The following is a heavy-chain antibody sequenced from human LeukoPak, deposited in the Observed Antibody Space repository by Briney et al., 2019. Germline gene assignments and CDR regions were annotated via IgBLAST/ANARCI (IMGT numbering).Heavy chain of an antibody. CDR3: ARETRLRWTDY. D-gene: IGHD5-24*01. CDR1: GITFSNSW. J-gene: IGHJ4*02. Sequence: GGSLRLSCTTSGITFSNSWMSWVRQAPGKGLEWVATIRPDGSEGYYADSVRGRFTISRDNSKNSLYLQMNSLRAEDTAVYYCARETRLRWTDYWGQGTLVTVSS. CDR2: IRPDGSEG. V-gene: IGHV3-7*01.